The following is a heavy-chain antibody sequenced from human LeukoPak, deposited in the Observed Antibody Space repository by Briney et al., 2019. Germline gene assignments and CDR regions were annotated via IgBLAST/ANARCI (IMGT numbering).Heavy chain of an antibody. J-gene: IGHJ4*02. CDR1: GFTFSSYS. Sequence: KPGGSLRLSCAASGFTFSSYSMNWVRQAPGKGLEWVSSISSSSSYIYYADSVKGRFTISRDNAKNSLYLQMNSLRAEDTAVYYCARAHHRSSTSCYINPPFDYWGQGTLVTVSS. CDR2: ISSSSSYI. CDR3: ARAHHRSSTSCYINPPFDY. V-gene: IGHV3-21*01. D-gene: IGHD2-2*02.